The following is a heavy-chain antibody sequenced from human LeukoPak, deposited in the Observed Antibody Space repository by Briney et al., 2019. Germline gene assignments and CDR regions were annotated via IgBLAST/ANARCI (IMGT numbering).Heavy chain of an antibody. J-gene: IGHJ4*02. CDR3: ARDLFYSVSGTYYNVGRVFNY. Sequence: ASVKVSCKASGFTFTGYYMHWVRQAPGQGLEWMGWVNPNSGGTNYAQKFQGRVTMTRDTSITTAYMELTSLRSDDTAVYYCARDLFYSVSGTYYNVGRVFNYWGQGTLVTVSS. CDR2: VNPNSGGT. CDR1: GFTFTGYY. D-gene: IGHD3-10*01. V-gene: IGHV1-2*02.